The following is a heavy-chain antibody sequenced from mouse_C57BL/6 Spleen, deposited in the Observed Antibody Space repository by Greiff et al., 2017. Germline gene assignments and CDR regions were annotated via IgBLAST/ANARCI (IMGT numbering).Heavy chain of an antibody. CDR3: ARWVYDGYYDYAMDY. CDR2: IYPRDGST. V-gene: IGHV1-78*01. J-gene: IGHJ4*01. D-gene: IGHD2-3*01. Sequence: QVQLQQSDAELVKPGASVKISCKVSGYTFTDHTIHWMKQRPEQGLEWIGYIYPRDGSTKYNEKFKGKATLTADKSSSTAYMQLNSLTSEDSAVYFCARWVYDGYYDYAMDYWGQGTSVTVSS. CDR1: GYTFTDHT.